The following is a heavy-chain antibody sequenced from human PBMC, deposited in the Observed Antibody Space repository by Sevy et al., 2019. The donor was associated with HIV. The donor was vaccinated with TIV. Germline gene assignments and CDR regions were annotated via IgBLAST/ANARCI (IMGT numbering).Heavy chain of an antibody. D-gene: IGHD6-13*01. Sequence: GGSLRLSCAASGFTFSSYWMHWVRQAPGKGLVWVSRINSDGRSTSYADSVKGRFTISRDNAKNTLYLQMNSLRAEDTAVYYCARTSRSSWYVDYWGQGTLVTVSS. CDR3: ARTSRSSWYVDY. CDR1: GFTFSSYW. J-gene: IGHJ4*02. CDR2: INSDGRST. V-gene: IGHV3-74*01.